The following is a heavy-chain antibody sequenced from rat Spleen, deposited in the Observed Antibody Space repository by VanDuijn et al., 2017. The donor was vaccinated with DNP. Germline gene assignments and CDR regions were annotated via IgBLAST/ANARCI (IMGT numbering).Heavy chain of an antibody. CDR2: ISYDASRT. V-gene: IGHV5-7*01. CDR1: GFTFSSYD. CDR3: TRVDNNWALDY. D-gene: IGHD1-10*01. Sequence: EVQLVESGGGLVQPGRSMKLSCAASGFTFSSYDMAWVRQAPERGLEWVAKISYDASRTYYRDSVKGQFTISRDNAKRTLFLQRDGLRSEDTATYYCTRVDNNWALDYWGQGVMVTVSP. J-gene: IGHJ2*01.